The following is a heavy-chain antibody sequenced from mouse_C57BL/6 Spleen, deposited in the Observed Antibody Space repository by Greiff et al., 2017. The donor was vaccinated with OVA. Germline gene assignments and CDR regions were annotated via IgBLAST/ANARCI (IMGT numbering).Heavy chain of an antibody. CDR2: ISSGGSYT. Sequence: EVKLMESGGDLVTPGGSLKLSCAASGFTFSSYGMSWVRQTPDKRLEWGAPISSGGSYTYYPDSVKGRFTISRDNAKNTLYLQMSSLKSEDTAMYYWARRPPSYYYGSSFYAMDYWGQGTSVTVSS. V-gene: IGHV5-6*02. CDR1: GFTFSSYG. CDR3: ARRPPSYYYGSSFYAMDY. D-gene: IGHD1-1*01. J-gene: IGHJ4*01.